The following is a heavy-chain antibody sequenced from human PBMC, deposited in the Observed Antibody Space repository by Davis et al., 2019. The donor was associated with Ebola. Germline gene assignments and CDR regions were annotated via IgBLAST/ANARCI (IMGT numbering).Heavy chain of an antibody. CDR1: GYTFSAYW. Sequence: ASVKVSCKASGYTFSAYWLHWVRQAPGQGLEWMGIINPNHDGGSYAQSFQGRLSITRDMPANTVYMELRSLRTEETAIYYWARAPGCGGDRCDGRNWFDAWGQGTLVTVSS. CDR3: ARAPGCGGDRCDGRNWFDA. D-gene: IGHD2-21*01. V-gene: IGHV1-46*01. J-gene: IGHJ5*02. CDR2: INPNHDGG.